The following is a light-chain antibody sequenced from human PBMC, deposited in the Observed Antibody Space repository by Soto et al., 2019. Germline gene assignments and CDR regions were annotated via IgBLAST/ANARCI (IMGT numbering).Light chain of an antibody. CDR2: DAS. J-gene: IGKJ2*01. CDR1: QIVSSY. Sequence: DIVLTPSPATLSFSPGERATLSCRASQIVSSYLAWYQQKPGQTPRLLIYDASTWATGIPARFSGSGSGTDFTLTISSLEPEDFALYYCQQRSSSPRTFGQGTKLEIK. CDR3: QQRSSSPRT. V-gene: IGKV3-11*01.